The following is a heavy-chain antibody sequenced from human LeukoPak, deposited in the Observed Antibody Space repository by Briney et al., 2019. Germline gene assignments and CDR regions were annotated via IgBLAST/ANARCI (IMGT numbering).Heavy chain of an antibody. Sequence: SSETLPLTCAVYGGSFSGYYWSWIRQPPGKGLEWIGEINHSGSTNYSPSLKSRVTISVDMSKNQFFLKLSSVTAADTAVYYCARDDAALYNYYYGMDVWGQGTTVTVSS. CDR3: ARDDAALYNYYYGMDV. V-gene: IGHV4-34*01. CDR1: GGSFSGYY. D-gene: IGHD2-2*02. J-gene: IGHJ6*02. CDR2: INHSGST.